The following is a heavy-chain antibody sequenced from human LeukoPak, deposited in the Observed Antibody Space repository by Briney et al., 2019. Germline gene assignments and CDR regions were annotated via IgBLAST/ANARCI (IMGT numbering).Heavy chain of an antibody. D-gene: IGHD2-2*01. Sequence: ASVKVSCKASGYTLTDYYMHWVRQAPGQGLEWMGWMNPKNGGTNYAQKFQGRVIMTRDTSISTSYMELSRLTSDDTAVYYCARSSVIVPAAINWFDPWGQGTLVTVSS. V-gene: IGHV1-2*02. CDR2: MNPKNGGT. J-gene: IGHJ5*02. CDR3: ARSSVIVPAAINWFDP. CDR1: GYTLTDYY.